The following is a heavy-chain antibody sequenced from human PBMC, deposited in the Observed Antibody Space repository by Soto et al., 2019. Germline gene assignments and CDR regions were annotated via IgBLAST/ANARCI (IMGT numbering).Heavy chain of an antibody. J-gene: IGHJ4*02. CDR2: IVPNVGTV. Sequence: QVQLVQSGPELQKPGSSVKVSCKTSGGTLSSFITYPINWVRQAPGQGPEWMGGIVPNVGTVNYAQRFQGRVTITAYKSAGTSYMELNNLRSEDTALYYCARRDTSGFFRYFDTCGQGTLVTVS. CDR1: GGTLSSFITYP. CDR3: ARRDTSGFFRYFDT. D-gene: IGHD3-3*01. V-gene: IGHV1-69*06.